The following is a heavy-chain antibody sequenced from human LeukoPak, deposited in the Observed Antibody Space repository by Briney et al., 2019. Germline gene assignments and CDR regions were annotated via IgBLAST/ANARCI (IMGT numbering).Heavy chain of an antibody. D-gene: IGHD3-22*01. CDR2: MNPNTGRT. Sequence: ASVKVSCKASRYTFTSYDINWVREAAGQGLEWMGWMNPNTGRTGFAQKFQGRLTMTRDTSINTAYMELISLRSDDTAVYYCARLSQTPDYYSSGGYFYLGYWGQGTPVTVSS. V-gene: IGHV1-8*01. CDR3: ARLSQTPDYYSSGGYFYLGY. J-gene: IGHJ4*02. CDR1: RYTFTSYD.